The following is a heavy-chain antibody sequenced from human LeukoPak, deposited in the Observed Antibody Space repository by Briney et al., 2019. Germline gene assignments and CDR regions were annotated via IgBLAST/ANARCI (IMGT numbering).Heavy chain of an antibody. CDR3: ARARGNHYYDSSGYLDY. J-gene: IGHJ4*02. Sequence: SVKVSCKASGGTFSSYAISWVRQAPGHGLEWVGRIIPIFGTANYALKFQGRVTITTDESTSTAYMELSSLRSEDTAVYYCARARGNHYYDSSGYLDYWGQGTLVTVSS. CDR1: GGTFSSYA. V-gene: IGHV1-69*05. CDR2: IIPIFGTA. D-gene: IGHD3-22*01.